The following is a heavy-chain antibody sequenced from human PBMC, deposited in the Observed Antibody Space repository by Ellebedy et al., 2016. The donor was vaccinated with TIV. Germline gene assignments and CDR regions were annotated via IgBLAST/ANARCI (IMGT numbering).Heavy chain of an antibody. CDR2: INPSNSDT. J-gene: IGHJ6*02. CDR3: ARGHHALEV. V-gene: IGHV3-11*05. CDR1: GFTFENSY. D-gene: IGHD1-14*01. Sequence: GESLKISCVASGFTFENSYMSWIRQAPGTGLEWVSYINPSNSDTKYADSVKGRFTISRDNDKTSLYLHMNSLRVEDTALYFCARGHHALEVWGQGTTVSVSS.